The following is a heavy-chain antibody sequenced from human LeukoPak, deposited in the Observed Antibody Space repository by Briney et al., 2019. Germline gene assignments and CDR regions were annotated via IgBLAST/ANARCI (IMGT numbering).Heavy chain of an antibody. CDR2: ITDNGNTT. Sequence: PGGSLRLSCAASGFTFSSYAMNWVHLSAGKGLEWVSAITDNGNTTYYADSVQGRFTISRDNSKNTLYLQMNSLGVEDTAVYYCATLRLSDHFDYWGQGTLVTVSS. V-gene: IGHV3-23*05. J-gene: IGHJ4*02. D-gene: IGHD2-15*01. CDR3: ATLRLSDHFDY. CDR1: GFTFSSYA.